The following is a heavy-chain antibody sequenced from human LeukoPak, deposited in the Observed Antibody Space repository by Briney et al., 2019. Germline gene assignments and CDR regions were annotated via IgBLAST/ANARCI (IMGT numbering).Heavy chain of an antibody. V-gene: IGHV1-46*01. Sequence: GASVKVSCKASGYTFTNYYMHWVRQAPGQGLEWMGIINPSGGSTSYTQKFQGRVTMTRDTSTSTVYMELSSLRSEDTAVYYCARDVISSSGYYLTDYYYDVDVWGQGTTVTVSS. D-gene: IGHD3-22*01. CDR2: INPSGGST. CDR1: GYTFTNYY. J-gene: IGHJ6*02. CDR3: ARDVISSSGYYLTDYYYDVDV.